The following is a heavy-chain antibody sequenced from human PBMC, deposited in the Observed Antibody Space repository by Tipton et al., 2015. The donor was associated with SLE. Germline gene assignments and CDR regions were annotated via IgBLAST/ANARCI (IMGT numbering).Heavy chain of an antibody. CDR2: VFSSGTT. V-gene: IGHV4-31*03. CDR3: ARYFYDSSDVCLFDF. J-gene: IGHJ4*02. D-gene: IGHD3-22*01. Sequence: TLSLTCTVSSGSVSSGAYYWSWIRQHPGKGLEWIGYVFSSGTTYYNPSLKGRLSLSLDTSQNQLSLKLSSVTSADTAVYYCARYFYDSSDVCLFDFWGQGTLVTVSS. CDR1: SGSVSSGAYY.